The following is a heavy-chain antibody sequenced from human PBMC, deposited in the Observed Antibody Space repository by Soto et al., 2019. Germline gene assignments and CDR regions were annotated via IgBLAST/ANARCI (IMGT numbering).Heavy chain of an antibody. D-gene: IGHD1-1*01. CDR1: GFSFSDSG. CDR2: IWHDGSNK. V-gene: IGHV3-33*01. J-gene: IGHJ6*02. CDR3: ARGYNNRDQEGPYYYGLDA. Sequence: GGSLRLSCAASGFSFSDSGMHWVRQPPGKGLEWVAVIWHDGSNKYYADSVKGRLTISRDNSKNTLYLQMKSLRVEDTAVYYCARGYNNRDQEGPYYYGLDAWGQGTSVTVSS.